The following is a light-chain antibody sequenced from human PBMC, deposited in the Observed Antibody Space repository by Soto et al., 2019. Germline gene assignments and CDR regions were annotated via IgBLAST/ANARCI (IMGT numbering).Light chain of an antibody. CDR3: QQSCSTPTWT. Sequence: DIQMTQSPSTLSASVGDRVTITCRASQSIYNWLAWYQQKPGKAPKLLIFDASTLQSGVPSRFSGSGSGTDFTLTISSLQPEDFATYYCQQSCSTPTWTFGQGTKVDIK. V-gene: IGKV1-39*01. CDR1: QSIYNW. CDR2: DAS. J-gene: IGKJ1*01.